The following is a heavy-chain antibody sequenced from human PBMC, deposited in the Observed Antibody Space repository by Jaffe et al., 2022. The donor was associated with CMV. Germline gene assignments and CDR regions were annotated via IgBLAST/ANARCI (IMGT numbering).Heavy chain of an antibody. Sequence: EVQLVESGGGLVQPGGSLRLSCAASGFTFSSYEMNWVRQAPGKGLEWVSYISSSGSTIYYADSVKGRFTISRDNAKNSLYLQMNSLRAEDTAVYYCARGGCSSTSCYGLNYYYYMDVWGKGTTVTVSS. J-gene: IGHJ6*03. CDR2: ISSSGSTI. CDR1: GFTFSSYE. V-gene: IGHV3-48*03. CDR3: ARGGCSSTSCYGLNYYYYMDV. D-gene: IGHD2-2*01.